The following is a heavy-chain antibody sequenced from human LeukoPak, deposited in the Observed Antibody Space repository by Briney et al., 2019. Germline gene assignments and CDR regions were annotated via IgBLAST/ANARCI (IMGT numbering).Heavy chain of an antibody. CDR1: GFTFSSYA. CDR2: ISYDGSNK. V-gene: IGHV3-30-3*01. J-gene: IGHJ4*02. Sequence: PGGSLRLSCAASGFTFSSYAMHWVRQAPGKGLEWVAVISYDGSNKYYADSVKGRFTISRDNSKNTLYLQMNSLRADDTAIYYCARGQIPSGELLRFDCWGQGTLVTVSS. CDR3: ARGQIPSGELLRFDC. D-gene: IGHD1-26*01.